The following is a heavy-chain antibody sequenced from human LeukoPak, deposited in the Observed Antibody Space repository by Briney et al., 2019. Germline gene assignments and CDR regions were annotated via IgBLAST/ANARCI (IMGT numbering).Heavy chain of an antibody. CDR2: IYDTGTPT. CDR1: GGSISGFV. V-gene: IGHV4-59*08. Sequence: RSSETLSLTCTVSGGSISGFVWSWIRQPPGEGPDYIGFIYDTGTPTNYNPLLKSRVTLSVDTSKNQFSLNLKSVTAADTAAYYCARLTKGEQWLAYYFDYWGQGALVTVSS. CDR3: ARLTKGEQWLAYYFDY. J-gene: IGHJ4*02. D-gene: IGHD6-19*01.